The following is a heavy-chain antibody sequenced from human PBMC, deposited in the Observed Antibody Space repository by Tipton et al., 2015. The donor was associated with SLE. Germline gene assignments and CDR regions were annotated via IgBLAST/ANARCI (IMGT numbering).Heavy chain of an antibody. J-gene: IGHJ6*03. V-gene: IGHV4-34*01. D-gene: IGHD7-27*01. CDR2: INHSGST. CDR1: GGSISPYF. CDR3: ARDGPTWGYYYMDV. Sequence: LRLSCTVSGGSISPYFWSWIRQPPGKGLEWIGEINHSGSTNYNPSLKSRVTISVDTSKNQFSLKLSSVTAADTAVYYCARDGPTWGYYYMDVWGKGTTVTVSS.